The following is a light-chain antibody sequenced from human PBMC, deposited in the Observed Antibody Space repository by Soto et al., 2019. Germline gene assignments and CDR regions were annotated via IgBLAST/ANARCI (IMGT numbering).Light chain of an antibody. J-gene: IGLJ1*01. Sequence: QSALTQPASVSGSPGQSITISCTRTSSDVGGYKYVSWYQQHPGKAPKLIIYEVSNRPSGVSNRFSGSKSGNTASLTISGLQAEDEADYYCSSYTTISTPYVFGTGTKVTVL. CDR1: SSDVGGYKY. CDR3: SSYTTISTPYV. CDR2: EVS. V-gene: IGLV2-14*01.